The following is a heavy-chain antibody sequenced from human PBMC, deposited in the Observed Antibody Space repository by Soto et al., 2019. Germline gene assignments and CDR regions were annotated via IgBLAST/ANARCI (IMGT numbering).Heavy chain of an antibody. V-gene: IGHV1-3*01. Sequence: QVQLVQSGAEVKKPGASVKVSCKASGYTFTSYAIHWVRQAPGQRLEWMGWINAGNGNTKYSQKFQDRVTITRDTSATTTYMELSSLRSEDTAVYYCARDLGGWPDYWGQGTLVTVAS. CDR1: GYTFTSYA. CDR2: INAGNGNT. D-gene: IGHD6-19*01. J-gene: IGHJ4*02. CDR3: ARDLGGWPDY.